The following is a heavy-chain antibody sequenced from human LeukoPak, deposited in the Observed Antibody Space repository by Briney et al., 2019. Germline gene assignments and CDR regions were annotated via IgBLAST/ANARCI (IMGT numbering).Heavy chain of an antibody. D-gene: IGHD2-2*01. CDR3: AREGSTSLLRRANQGAFDI. J-gene: IGHJ3*02. CDR2: IIPIFGTA. Sequence: ASVKVSCKASGGTFSSYAISWVRQAPGQGLEWMGGIIPIFGTANYAQKFQGRVTITADESTSTAYMELSSLRSEDTAVYYCAREGSTSLLRRANQGAFDIWGQGTMVTVSS. V-gene: IGHV1-69*13. CDR1: GGTFSSYA.